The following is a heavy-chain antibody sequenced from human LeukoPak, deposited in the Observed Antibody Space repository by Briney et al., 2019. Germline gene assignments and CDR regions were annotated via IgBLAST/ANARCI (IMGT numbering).Heavy chain of an antibody. Sequence: ASVKVSCKASGYTFTSYGVSWVRQAPGQGLEWMGWISAYNGNTNYAQKLQGRVTMTTDTSTSTAYMHLSRLRSADTAVYYCARSPHILTGENFDYWGQGTLLTVPS. J-gene: IGHJ4*02. CDR1: GYTFTSYG. CDR3: ARSPHILTGENFDY. V-gene: IGHV1-18*01. CDR2: ISAYNGNT. D-gene: IGHD3-9*01.